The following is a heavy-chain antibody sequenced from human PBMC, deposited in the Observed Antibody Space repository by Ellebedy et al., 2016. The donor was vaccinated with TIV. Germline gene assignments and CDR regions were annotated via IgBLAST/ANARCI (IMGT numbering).Heavy chain of an antibody. CDR2: INHSGST. CDR1: GGSFSGYY. Sequence: SETLSLXXAVYGGSFSGYYWSWIRQPPGKGLEWIGEINHSGSTNYNPSLKSRVTISVDTSKNQFSLKLSSVTAADTAVYYCARVGGRSGGSSGAFRWGQGTLVTVSS. CDR3: ARVGGRSGGSSGAFR. D-gene: IGHD2-15*01. J-gene: IGHJ4*02. V-gene: IGHV4-34*01.